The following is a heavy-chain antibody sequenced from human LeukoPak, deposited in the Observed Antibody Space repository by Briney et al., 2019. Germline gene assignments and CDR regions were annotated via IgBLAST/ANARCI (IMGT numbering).Heavy chain of an antibody. V-gene: IGHV3-48*02. J-gene: IGHJ3*02. CDR1: GFTFRTYN. CDR2: ITSSGSSI. CDR3: ARDSPGWGAFDI. Sequence: GGSLRLSCLVSGFTFRTYNMNWVRQAPGKGLEWVSYITSSGSSIYYADSVKGRFTISRDNAKNSLYLQMNSLRDEDTAVYYCARDSPGWGAFDIWGQGTMVTVS. D-gene: IGHD1-26*01.